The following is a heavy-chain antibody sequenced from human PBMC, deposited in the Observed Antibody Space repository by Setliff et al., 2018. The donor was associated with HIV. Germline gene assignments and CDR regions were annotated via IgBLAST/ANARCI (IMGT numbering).Heavy chain of an antibody. D-gene: IGHD7-27*01. CDR1: GLTLGDYG. CDR3: ARSIRANWGGNDAFDF. Sequence: GGSLRLSCAASGLTLGDYGMVWVRQAPGKGLEWVSSISPSSVYLSYADSMKGRFTISRDNAKNSLYLQMNSLRADDTAVYYCARSIRANWGGNDAFDFWGQGTKVTVSS. CDR2: ISPSSVYL. J-gene: IGHJ3*01. V-gene: IGHV3-21*01.